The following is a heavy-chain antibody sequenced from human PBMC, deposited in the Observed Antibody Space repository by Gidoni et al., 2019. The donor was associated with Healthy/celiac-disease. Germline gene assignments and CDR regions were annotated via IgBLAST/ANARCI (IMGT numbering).Heavy chain of an antibody. V-gene: IGHV4-34*01. CDR2: INHSGST. Sequence: QVQLQQWGAGLLKPSETLSLTCAVYGGSFSGYYWSWIRQPPGKGLEWMGEINHSGSTNYNPSLKSRATISVDTSKTQFSLKRSSVPAADPAVYYGARAPRRPPSYYMDVWGKGTTVTVSS. D-gene: IGHD6-25*01. CDR3: ARAPRRPPSYYMDV. J-gene: IGHJ6*03. CDR1: GGSFSGYY.